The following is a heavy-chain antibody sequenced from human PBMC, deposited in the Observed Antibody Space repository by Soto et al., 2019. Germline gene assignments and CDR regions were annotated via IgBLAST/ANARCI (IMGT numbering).Heavy chain of an antibody. CDR3: LKVQNPDCEF. Sequence: SRWTFNNYASSWVRQTPGKGLEWVSAISGSGGSTYYADSVKGRFTISRDNSKNTLYLQMNSLRAEDTAVYYCLKVQNPDCEFWGQG. V-gene: IGHV3-23*01. CDR2: ISGSGGST. CDR1: RWTFNNYA. J-gene: IGHJ4*02.